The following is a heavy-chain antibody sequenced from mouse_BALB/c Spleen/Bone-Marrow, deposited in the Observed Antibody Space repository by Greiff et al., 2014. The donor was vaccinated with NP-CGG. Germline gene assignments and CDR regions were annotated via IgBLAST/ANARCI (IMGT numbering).Heavy chain of an antibody. J-gene: IGHJ3*01. CDR2: IHPSDSDT. CDR3: ARVPVYGNYVSGFAY. CDR1: GYSFTSYW. D-gene: IGHD2-1*01. Sequence: VQLQESGAELVRPGASVKLSCKASGYSFTSYWMNWVKQRPGQGLEWIGMIHPSDSDTRLNQKFKDKATLTVDKSSSTAYMQLRSPTSEDSAVYYCARVPVYGNYVSGFAYWGQGTLVAVSA. V-gene: IGHV1-74*01.